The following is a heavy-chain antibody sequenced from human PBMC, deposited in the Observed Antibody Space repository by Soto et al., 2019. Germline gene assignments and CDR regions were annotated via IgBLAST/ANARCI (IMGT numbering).Heavy chain of an antibody. CDR1: GFTFSSYA. V-gene: IGHV3-23*01. CDR3: SKSRGYKFASPNQFDY. CDR2: ISGSGGST. J-gene: IGHJ4*02. D-gene: IGHD5-12*01. Sequence: GGSLRLSCAASGFTFSSYAMSWVRQAPGKGLEWVSAISGSGGSTYYADSVKGRFTISRDNSKNTLYLQMNSLRAEDTAVYYCSKSRGYKFASPNQFDYWGQGTLVTVSS.